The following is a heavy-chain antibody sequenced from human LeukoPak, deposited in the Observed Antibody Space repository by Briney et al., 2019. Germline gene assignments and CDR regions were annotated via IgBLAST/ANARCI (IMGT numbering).Heavy chain of an antibody. J-gene: IGHJ4*02. CDR2: IYTTGST. CDR1: GGSISSYY. V-gene: IGHV4-4*07. CDR3: ARDLIHSAAGDFDF. Sequence: PSETLSLIYTVSGGSISSYYWSWIRQPAGKGLEWIGRIYTTGSTNYNPSLKSRVTMSVDTSKNQFSLRLSSVTAADTAVYYCARDLIHSAAGDFDFWGQGTLVTVSS. D-gene: IGHD3-16*01.